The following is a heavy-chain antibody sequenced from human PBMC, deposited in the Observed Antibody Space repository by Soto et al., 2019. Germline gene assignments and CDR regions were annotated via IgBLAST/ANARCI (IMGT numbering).Heavy chain of an antibody. D-gene: IGHD6-19*01. Sequence: SETLSLTCGVSGGTIRSPDWWTWVRQPPGKGLEWIGEIFQSGSTNYTPSLESRVTISVDKSKNQLSLTLTAVTAADTAVYFCARGRGRYCSGWSWFDPWGQGILVTVSS. CDR2: IFQSGST. CDR3: ARGRGRYCSGWSWFDP. CDR1: GGTIRSPDW. V-gene: IGHV4-4*02. J-gene: IGHJ5*02.